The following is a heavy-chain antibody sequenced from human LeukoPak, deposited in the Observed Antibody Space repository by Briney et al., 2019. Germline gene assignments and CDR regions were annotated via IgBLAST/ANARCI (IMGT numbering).Heavy chain of an antibody. V-gene: IGHV1-24*01. CDR2: FDPEDGET. D-gene: IGHD6-13*01. CDR3: ATDRYSSSWYGFDY. CDR1: GYTLTELS. J-gene: IGHJ4*02. Sequence: VASVKVSCKVSGYTLTELSMHWVRQAPGKGLEWMGGFDPEDGETIYAQKFQGRVTMTEDTSTDTAYMELSSLRSEDTAVYYCATDRYSSSWYGFDYWGQGTLVTVSS.